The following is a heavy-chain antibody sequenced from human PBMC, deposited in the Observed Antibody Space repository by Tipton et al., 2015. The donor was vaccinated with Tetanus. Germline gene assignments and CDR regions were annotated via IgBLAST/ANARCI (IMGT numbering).Heavy chain of an antibody. CDR3: ARAGELDSSSWYPTDYYYYGMDV. CDR1: GYTFTSYG. Sequence: QLVQSGAEVKKPGASVKVSCKASGYTFTSYGISWVRQAPGQGLEWMGWISAYNGNTNYAQKLQGRVTMTTDTSTSTAYMELSSLRSEDTAVYCCARAGELDSSSWYPTDYYYYGMDVWGQGTTVTVSS. D-gene: IGHD6-13*01. V-gene: IGHV1-18*01. CDR2: ISAYNGNT. J-gene: IGHJ6*02.